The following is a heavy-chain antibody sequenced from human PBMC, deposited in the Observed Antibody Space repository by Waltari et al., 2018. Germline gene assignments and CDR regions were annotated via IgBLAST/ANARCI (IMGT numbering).Heavy chain of an antibody. CDR1: GGSISSDH. CDR3: ARLGKSTFYYGMDV. Sequence: QVQLQESGPGLVKPGETLSLTCNVSGGSISSDHGSWVRQPPGKGLEWLGYVHHRGVTNHNPSVKSRVTILVDAAKNQFTLKLSSVFAADTAVYYCARLGKSTFYYGMDVWGQGTTVIVSS. CDR2: VHHRGVT. V-gene: IGHV4-59*01. D-gene: IGHD7-27*01. J-gene: IGHJ6*02.